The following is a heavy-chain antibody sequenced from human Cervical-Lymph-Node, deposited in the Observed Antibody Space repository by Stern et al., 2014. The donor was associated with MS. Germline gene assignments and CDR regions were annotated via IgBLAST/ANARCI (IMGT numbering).Heavy chain of an antibody. CDR1: GFTFSSQW. V-gene: IGHV3-74*02. CDR2: INSDGSST. D-gene: IGHD2-8*01. J-gene: IGHJ6*02. CDR3: ARSNYGMDV. Sequence: EDQLVESGGGVVKPGGSLRLSCVASGFTFSSQWMHWVRQPPRKGMAWVSRINSDGSSTSYADSVTGRFTTYRGNAKKTLYLQMDSLRAEDTAVYYCARSNYGMDVWGQGTTVAVSS.